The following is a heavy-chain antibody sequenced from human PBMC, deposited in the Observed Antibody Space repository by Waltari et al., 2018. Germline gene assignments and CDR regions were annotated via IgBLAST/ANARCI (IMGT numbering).Heavy chain of an antibody. V-gene: IGHV1-8*03. J-gene: IGHJ4*02. CDR2: MNTNSGNT. D-gene: IGHD6-13*01. CDR1: GCTFTSHD. Sequence: QVQLVQSGAEVKTPGASVKVSCKASGCTFTSHDINWVRQATGQGLEWMGWMNTNSGNTGYAQKFQGRVTITRNTSISTAYMELSSLRSEDTAVYYCARGLRMTGYSSSWAIGYWGQGTLVTVSS. CDR3: ARGLRMTGYSSSWAIGY.